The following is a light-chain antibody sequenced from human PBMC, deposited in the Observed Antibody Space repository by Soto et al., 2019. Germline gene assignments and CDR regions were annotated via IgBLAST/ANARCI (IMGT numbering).Light chain of an antibody. Sequence: IVTTRSPESLTVSLGERATINCKTSQSLLNSFCNKNYLAWYQQKPGQPPQLLIYWASTRESGVPDRFSGSGSGTDFTLTISSLQAEDVAVYYCQHYYSPPLTFGGGTTVEIK. V-gene: IGKV4-1*01. CDR1: QSLLNSFCNKNY. CDR3: QHYYSPPLT. J-gene: IGKJ4*01. CDR2: WAS.